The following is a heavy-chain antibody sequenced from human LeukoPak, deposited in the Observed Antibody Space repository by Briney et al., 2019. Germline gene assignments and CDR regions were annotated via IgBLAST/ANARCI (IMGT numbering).Heavy chain of an antibody. Sequence: SETLSLTCIVSGGSISSSYWSWIRQPPGKGLEWIGYIYYSGSTSYNPSLKSRVTISVDTSKNQFSLKLSSVTAADTAVYYCVRGNRCSSTSCQFYYYYGMDVWGRGTTVTVSS. J-gene: IGHJ6*02. V-gene: IGHV4-59*01. CDR3: VRGNRCSSTSCQFYYYYGMDV. CDR2: IYYSGST. D-gene: IGHD2-2*01. CDR1: GGSISSSY.